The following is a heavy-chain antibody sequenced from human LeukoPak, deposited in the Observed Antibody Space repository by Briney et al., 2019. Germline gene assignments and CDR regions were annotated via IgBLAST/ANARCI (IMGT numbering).Heavy chain of an antibody. J-gene: IGHJ6*02. Sequence: GRSLRLSCAASGFTFSSYAMHWVRQAPGKGLEWVAVISYDGSNKYYADSVKGRFTISRDNSKNTLYLQMNSLRAEDTAVYHCARDLLGLEYYYGSGKAGYYGMDVWGQGTTVTVSS. CDR3: ARDLLGLEYYYGSGKAGYYGMDV. CDR1: GFTFSSYA. D-gene: IGHD3-10*01. V-gene: IGHV3-30-3*01. CDR2: ISYDGSNK.